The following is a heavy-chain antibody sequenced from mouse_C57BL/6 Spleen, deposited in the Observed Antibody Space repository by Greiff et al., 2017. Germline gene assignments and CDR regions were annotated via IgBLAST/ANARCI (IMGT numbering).Heavy chain of an antibody. CDR2: INPNNGGT. V-gene: IGHV1-18*01. CDR3: ARSGDYYFGY. CDR1: GYTFTDYN. D-gene: IGHD3-1*01. J-gene: IGHJ2*01. Sequence: VQLQQSGPELVKPGASVKIPCKASGYTFTDYNMDWVKQSHGKSLEWIGDINPNNGGTSYNQKFKGKATLTVDKSSSTAYMELRSLTSEDTAVYYCARSGDYYFGYWGQGTTLTVSS.